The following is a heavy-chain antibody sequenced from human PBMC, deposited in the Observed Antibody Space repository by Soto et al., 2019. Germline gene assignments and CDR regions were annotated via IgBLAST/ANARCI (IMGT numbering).Heavy chain of an antibody. J-gene: IGHJ6*02. V-gene: IGHV4-61*01. Sequence: SETLSLTCTVSGGSVSSGSYYWSWIRQPPGKGLEWIGYIYYSGSTNYNPSLKTRVTISVDTSKNQFSLKLSSVTAADTAVYYCARDRRVVTAMAPYYGMDVWGQGTTVTVSS. CDR2: IYYSGST. D-gene: IGHD5-18*01. CDR1: GGSVSSGSYY. CDR3: ARDRRVVTAMAPYYGMDV.